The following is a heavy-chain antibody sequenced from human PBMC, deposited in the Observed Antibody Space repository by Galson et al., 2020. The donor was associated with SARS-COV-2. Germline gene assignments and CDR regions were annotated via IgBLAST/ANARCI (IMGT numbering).Heavy chain of an antibody. J-gene: IGHJ2*01. CDR1: GYSIITTNY. Sequence: SETLSLTCAVSGYSIITTNYWAWVRQPPRKRLEWIGGIHPNGSTYYNPSLKSRVTISVDTSKNQFSLKLDSVTAADTALYFCARQGVNMMGVVTGSGGNFYSWGCGTLVP. D-gene: IGHD3-22*01. V-gene: IGHV4-38-2*01. CDR3: ARQGVNMMGVVTGSGGNFYS. CDR2: IHPNGST.